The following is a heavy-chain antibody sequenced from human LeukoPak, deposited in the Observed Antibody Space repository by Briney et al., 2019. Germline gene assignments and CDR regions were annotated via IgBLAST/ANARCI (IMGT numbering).Heavy chain of an antibody. Sequence: EASVKVSCKASGYTFTSYGISWVRQAPGQGLEWMGWISAYNGNTNYAQKLQGRVTMTTDTSTSTAYMELRSLRSDDTAVYYCARVPVYYDFWSGYPPGKTFDYWGQGTLVTVSS. V-gene: IGHV1-18*01. CDR3: ARVPVYYDFWSGYPPGKTFDY. D-gene: IGHD3-3*01. CDR1: GYTFTSYG. J-gene: IGHJ4*02. CDR2: ISAYNGNT.